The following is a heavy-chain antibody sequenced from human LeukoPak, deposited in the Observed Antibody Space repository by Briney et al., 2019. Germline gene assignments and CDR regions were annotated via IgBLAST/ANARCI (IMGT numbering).Heavy chain of an antibody. CDR1: GFTFSSYG. V-gene: IGHV3-33*01. Sequence: GGSLTLAWPASGFTFSSYGMHWVRQAPGKVLDWVAVIWYDGSNKYYAYCVKGRCTSSRDNSKNTMYLQTNSLRAEDTAVYYCAREGHYSSGWNDAFDIWGQGTMVTVSS. CDR2: IWYDGSNK. CDR3: AREGHYSSGWNDAFDI. J-gene: IGHJ3*02. D-gene: IGHD6-19*01.